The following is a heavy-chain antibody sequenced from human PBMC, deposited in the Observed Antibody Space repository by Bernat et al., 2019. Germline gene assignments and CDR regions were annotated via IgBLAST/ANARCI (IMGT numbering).Heavy chain of an antibody. CDR2: FDPEDGET. V-gene: IGHV1-24*01. Sequence: QVQLVQSGAEVKKPGASVKVSCKVSGYTLTELSMHWVRQAPGKGLEWMGGFDPEDGETIYAQKFQGRVTMTEDTSTDTAYMELSSLRSEDTAVYYCATGGLRVLAWSAFYYYGMDVWGQGTTVTVSS. CDR3: ATGGLRVLAWSAFYYYGMDV. D-gene: IGHD3-3*01. J-gene: IGHJ6*02. CDR1: GYTLTELS.